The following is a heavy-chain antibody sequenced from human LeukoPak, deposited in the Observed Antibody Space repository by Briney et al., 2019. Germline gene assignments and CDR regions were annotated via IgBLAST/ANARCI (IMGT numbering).Heavy chain of an antibody. V-gene: IGHV1-46*01. CDR2: INPSGGST. CDR1: GYTFTSYS. J-gene: IGHJ5*02. CDR3: ARPLPLHYDFWSGYYDNWFDP. D-gene: IGHD3-3*01. Sequence: GASVKVSCKAPGYTFTSYSINWVRQAPGQGLEWMGIINPSGGSTTYAQKFQGRVTMTRDTSTSTVYMELSSLRSDDTAVYYCARPLPLHYDFWSGYYDNWFDPWGQGTLVTVSS.